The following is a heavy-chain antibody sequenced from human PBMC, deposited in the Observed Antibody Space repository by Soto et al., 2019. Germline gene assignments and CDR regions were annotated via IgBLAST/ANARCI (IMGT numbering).Heavy chain of an antibody. V-gene: IGHV3-30-3*01. D-gene: IGHD1-26*01. Sequence: GGSLRLSCAASGFTFSSYAMHWVRQAPGKGLEWVAVISYDGSNKYYADSVKGRFTISRDNSKNTLYLQMNSLRAEDTAVYYCARSSFLRSYSFDYWGQGTLVTVSS. CDR1: GFTFSSYA. CDR2: ISYDGSNK. J-gene: IGHJ4*02. CDR3: ARSSFLRSYSFDY.